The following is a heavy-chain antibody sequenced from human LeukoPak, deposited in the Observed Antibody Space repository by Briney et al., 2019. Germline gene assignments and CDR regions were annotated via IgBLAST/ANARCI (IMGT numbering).Heavy chain of an antibody. V-gene: IGHV3-48*04. CDR2: INSGSTTI. J-gene: IGHJ4*02. D-gene: IGHD3-10*01. CDR1: GFTFSTYN. Sequence: PGGSLRLSCAASGFTFSTYNMNWVRQAPGKGLEWVSYINSGSTTIHYADSVKGRFTISRDNAKNALYLQMDSLRAEDTAVYFCAREPYGSGSYNFDYWGQGTLVTVSS. CDR3: AREPYGSGSYNFDY.